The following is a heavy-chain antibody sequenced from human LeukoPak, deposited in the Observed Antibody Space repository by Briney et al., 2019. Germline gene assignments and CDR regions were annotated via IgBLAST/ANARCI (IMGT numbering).Heavy chain of an antibody. V-gene: IGHV4-34*01. CDR1: GGSFSGYY. J-gene: IGHJ4*02. CDR2: INHSGST. CDR3: ARGNQLLPRAIDY. D-gene: IGHD2-2*01. Sequence: SETLSLTCAVYGGSFSGYYRSWIRQPPGKGLEWIGEINHSGSTNYNPSLKSRVTISVDTSKNQFSLKLSSVTAADTAVYYCARGNQLLPRAIDYWGQGTLVTVSS.